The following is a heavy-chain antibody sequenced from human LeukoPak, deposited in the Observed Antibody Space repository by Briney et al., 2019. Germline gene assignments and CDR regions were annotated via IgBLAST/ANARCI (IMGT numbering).Heavy chain of an antibody. J-gene: IGHJ4*02. CDR2: ISGSGGST. D-gene: IGHD3-22*01. Sequence: GGSLRLSCAASGFTFSSYAMSWVRQAPGKGLEWVSAISGSGGSTYYADSVEGRFTISRDNSKNTLYLQMNSLRAEDTAVYYCAEDGANITMIVVVITGFDYWGQGTLVTVSS. V-gene: IGHV3-23*01. CDR1: GFTFSSYA. CDR3: AEDGANITMIVVVITGFDY.